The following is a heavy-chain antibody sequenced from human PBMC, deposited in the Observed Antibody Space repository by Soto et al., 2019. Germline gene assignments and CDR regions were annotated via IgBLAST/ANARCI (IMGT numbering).Heavy chain of an antibody. V-gene: IGHV3-9*01. CDR1: GFTFDDYA. CDR2: ISWNSGRI. Sequence: EVQLVESGGGLVQPGRSLRLSCAASGFTFDDYAMHWVRQAPGKGLEWVSGISWNSGRIGYADSVKGRFTISRDNAKNALYLQINSLRTEDTTLYYCAKGLTTVTTAYFDLRGRGTLVTVSS. D-gene: IGHD4-17*01. J-gene: IGHJ2*01. CDR3: AKGLTTVTTAYFDL.